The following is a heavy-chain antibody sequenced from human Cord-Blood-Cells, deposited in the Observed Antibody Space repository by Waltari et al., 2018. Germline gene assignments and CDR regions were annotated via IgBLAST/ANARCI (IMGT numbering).Heavy chain of an antibody. CDR1: GGSISSYY. D-gene: IGHD7-27*01. V-gene: IGHV4-59*01. CDR2: IYYSGST. CDR3: ARGWGSDY. J-gene: IGHJ4*02. Sequence: QVQLQVSGPGLVKPSETLSLTCTVSGGSISSYYWSWIRQPPGKGLEWIGYIYYSGSTNYNPSLKSRVTISVDTSKNQFSLKLSSVTAADTAVYYCARGWGSDYWGQGTLVTVSS.